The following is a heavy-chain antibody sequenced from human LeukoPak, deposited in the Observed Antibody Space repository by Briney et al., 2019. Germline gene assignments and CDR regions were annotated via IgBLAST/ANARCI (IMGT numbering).Heavy chain of an antibody. CDR2: IYYSGSI. J-gene: IGHJ4*02. Sequence: PSETLSLTCTVSGDSISSYYWSWIRQPPGKGLEWIGYIYYSGSIVYNPSLKSRVTISVDTSKNQFSLKLSSVTAADTAVYYCVRGCCGNYWHFDYWGQGTLVTVSS. V-gene: IGHV4-59*08. D-gene: IGHD1-26*01. CDR1: GDSISSYY. CDR3: VRGCCGNYWHFDY.